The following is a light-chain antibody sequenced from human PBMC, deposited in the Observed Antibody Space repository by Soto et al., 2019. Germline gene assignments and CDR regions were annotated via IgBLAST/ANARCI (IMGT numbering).Light chain of an antibody. J-gene: IGLJ2*01. V-gene: IGLV2-14*01. Sequence: QSALTQPASVSGSPGQSITVSCTRTSSDVGDYSSVSWYQQHPGKAPKLIISDVSNRPSGVSNRFSGSKSGNTASLTISGLQAEDEADYYCSAYTSTITVVFGGGTKLT. CDR2: DVS. CDR3: SAYTSTITVV. CDR1: SSDVGDYSS.